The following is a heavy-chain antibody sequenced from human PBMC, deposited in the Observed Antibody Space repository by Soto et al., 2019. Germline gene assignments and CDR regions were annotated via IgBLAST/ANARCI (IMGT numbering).Heavy chain of an antibody. V-gene: IGHV3-33*01. D-gene: IGHD3-3*01. Sequence: PGGSLRLSCAASGFTFSSYGMHWVRQAPGKGLEWVAVIWYDGSNKYYADSVKGRFTISRDNSKNTLYLQMNSLRAEDTAVYYCARDPTRLSGDRYYAFSSGYPNWFDAWGQGTPVTVSS. J-gene: IGHJ5*02. CDR2: IWYDGSNK. CDR1: GFTFSSYG. CDR3: ARDPTRLSGDRYYAFSSGYPNWFDA.